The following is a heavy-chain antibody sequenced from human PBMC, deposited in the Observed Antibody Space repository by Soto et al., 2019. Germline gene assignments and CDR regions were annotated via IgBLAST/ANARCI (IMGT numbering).Heavy chain of an antibody. V-gene: IGHV3-23*01. CDR2: ISGSGGST. CDR1: GFTFSSYA. CDR3: AKGWEVYSSSPYDY. J-gene: IGHJ4*02. D-gene: IGHD6-6*01. Sequence: EVPLLESGGGLVQPGGSLRLSCAASGFTFSSYAMSWVRQAPGEGLEWVSDISGSGGSTYYADSVKGRFTIARDNSKNALDLQMNCLRGEDTAVYYCAKGWEVYSSSPYDYWGQGTLFTVSS.